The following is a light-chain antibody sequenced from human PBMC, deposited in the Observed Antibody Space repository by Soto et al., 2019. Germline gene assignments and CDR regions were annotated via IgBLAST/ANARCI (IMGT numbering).Light chain of an antibody. V-gene: IGLV2-14*03. CDR2: EVS. Sequence: QSVLTQPASVSGSPGQSITISCTGTSSDVGAYDYVSWYQQHPDKAPKLMIYEVSHRPSGVSNRFYGSKSVNTATLTISGLQAEDEDDYYCSSYTSSSTRVFGTGTKVTVL. J-gene: IGLJ1*01. CDR3: SSYTSSSTRV. CDR1: SSDVGAYDY.